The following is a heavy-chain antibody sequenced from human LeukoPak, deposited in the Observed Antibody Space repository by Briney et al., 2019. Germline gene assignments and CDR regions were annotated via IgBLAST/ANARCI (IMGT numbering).Heavy chain of an antibody. V-gene: IGHV1-18*01. CDR2: ISGYNGNT. D-gene: IGHD3-10*01. CDR3: ARDSLYYGSGSYLGFDP. J-gene: IGHJ5*02. Sequence: ASVKVSCKASGYTFRSYGFSWVRQAPGQGLEWMGWISGYNGNTNYAEKLQGRVTMTTDTSTSTVYMELRSLRSDDTAVYYCARDSLYYGSGSYLGFDPWGQGTLVTVSS. CDR1: GYTFRSYG.